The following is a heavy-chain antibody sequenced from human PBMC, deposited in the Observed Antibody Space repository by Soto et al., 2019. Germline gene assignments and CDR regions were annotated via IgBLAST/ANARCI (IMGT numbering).Heavy chain of an antibody. CDR1: GYTFSDYY. D-gene: IGHD5-12*01. Sequence: QVQLVQSGAEVKKPGASVTVSCKASGYTFSDYYLHWVRQARGQGPEWMGWINPNSGDTKYAQKFRGRVTMTRDTSVRTAFMELNRLKSDDTAVYHCARESGGATATLDYYYFYMDVWGKGTTVTVSS. CDR2: INPNSGDT. V-gene: IGHV1-2*02. CDR3: ARESGGATATLDYYYFYMDV. J-gene: IGHJ6*03.